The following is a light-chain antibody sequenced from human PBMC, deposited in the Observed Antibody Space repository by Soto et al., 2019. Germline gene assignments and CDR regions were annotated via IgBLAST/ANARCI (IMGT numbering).Light chain of an antibody. V-gene: IGKV1-39*01. CDR3: QQSYSTPQT. CDR2: AAS. J-gene: IGKJ1*01. CDR1: QSISSW. Sequence: DIQMTQSPSTLSASVGDRVTITFRASQSISSWLAWYQQKPGKAPKLLIYAASTLQSGVPSRFSGSGSGTEFTLTISSLQPEDFATYYCQQSYSTPQTFGQGTKVDIK.